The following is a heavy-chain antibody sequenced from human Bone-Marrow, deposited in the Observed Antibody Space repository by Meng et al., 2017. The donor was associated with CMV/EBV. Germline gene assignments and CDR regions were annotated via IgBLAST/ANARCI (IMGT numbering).Heavy chain of an antibody. J-gene: IGHJ5*02. V-gene: IGHV1-2*02. CDR3: ARDPIFGVVPANWFDP. Sequence: ASVKVSCKASGYTFTGYYMHWVRQAPGQGLERMGWINPNSGGTNYAQKFQGRVTMTRDTSISTAYMELSRLRSDDTAVYYCARDPIFGVVPANWFDPWGQGTLVTVSS. CDR1: GYTFTGYY. CDR2: INPNSGGT. D-gene: IGHD3-3*01.